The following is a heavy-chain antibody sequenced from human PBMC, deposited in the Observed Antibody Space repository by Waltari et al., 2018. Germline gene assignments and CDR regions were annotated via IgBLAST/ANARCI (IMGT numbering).Heavy chain of an antibody. J-gene: IGHJ4*02. Sequence: GGGLVQPGGSLRLSCAASGFTFSIYWLDWVRQAPGKGLEWVSRINFDGSIINYADSVRGRFTISRDNAKKTLYLQMSSLRAEDTAVYYCVLGEKYFDFWGQGTPVTVSS. CDR1: GFTFSIYW. CDR3: VLGEKYFDF. V-gene: IGHV3-74*01. CDR2: INFDGSII.